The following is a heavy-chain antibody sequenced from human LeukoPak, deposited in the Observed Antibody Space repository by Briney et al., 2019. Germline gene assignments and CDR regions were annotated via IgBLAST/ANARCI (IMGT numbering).Heavy chain of an antibody. CDR1: GFTFSSYW. D-gene: IGHD3-3*01. CDR3: AKGLYDFWSGYQYYFDY. J-gene: IGHJ4*02. Sequence: GGSLRLSCAASGFTFSSYWMHWVRQAPGKGLVWVSRINSDGSSTSYADSVKGRFTISRDNSKNTLYLQMNSLRAEDTAVYYCAKGLYDFWSGYQYYFDYWGQGTLVTVSS. V-gene: IGHV3-74*01. CDR2: INSDGSST.